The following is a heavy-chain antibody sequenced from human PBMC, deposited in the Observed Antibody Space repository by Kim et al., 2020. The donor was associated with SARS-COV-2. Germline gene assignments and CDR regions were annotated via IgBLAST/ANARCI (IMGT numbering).Heavy chain of an antibody. V-gene: IGHV4-59*08. CDR1: GGSISSYY. CDR3: ARHRTEYSSSRSWWFDP. CDR2: IYYSGST. J-gene: IGHJ5*02. D-gene: IGHD6-6*01. Sequence: SETLSLTCTVSGGSISSYYWSWIRQPPGKGLEWIGYIYYSGSTNYNPSLKSRVTISVDTSKNQFSLKLSSVTAADTAVYYCARHRTEYSSSRSWWFDPWGQGTLVTVSS.